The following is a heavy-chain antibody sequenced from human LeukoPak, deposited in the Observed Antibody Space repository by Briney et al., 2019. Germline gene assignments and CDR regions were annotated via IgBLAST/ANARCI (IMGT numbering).Heavy chain of an antibody. D-gene: IGHD6-13*01. Sequence: SETLSLTCTVSGGPISSGSYYWSWIRQPAGKGLEWIGRIYTSGSTNYNPSLKSRVTISVDTSKNQFSLKLSSVTAADTAVYYCARGYSSSWHGDWFDPWGQGTRVTVSS. J-gene: IGHJ5*02. CDR1: GGPISSGSYY. CDR2: IYTSGST. CDR3: ARGYSSSWHGDWFDP. V-gene: IGHV4-61*02.